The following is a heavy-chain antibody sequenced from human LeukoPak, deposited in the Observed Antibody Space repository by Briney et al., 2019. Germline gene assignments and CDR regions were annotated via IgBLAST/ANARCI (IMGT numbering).Heavy chain of an antibody. CDR2: ISSVSSFI. CDR1: GFTGGLSLSSSS. V-gene: IGHV3-21*06. J-gene: IGHJ1*01. Sequence: PGGSLRLSCTASGFTGGLSLSSSSMSWVRLAPGKGLEWVSSISSVSSFIFYADSVKGRFTISRDNAKNSVFLHMNSLRAEDTALYYCARDQGDFTLTAVQRGQGTLVTVSS. CDR3: ARDQGDFTLTAVQ. D-gene: IGHD2-21*02.